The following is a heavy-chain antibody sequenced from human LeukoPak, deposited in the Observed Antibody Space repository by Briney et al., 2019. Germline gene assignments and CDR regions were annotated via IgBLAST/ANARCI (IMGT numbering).Heavy chain of an antibody. Sequence: PSETLSLTCTVSGGSISSSSYYWGWIRQPPGKGLEWIGSIYYSGSTYYNPSLKSRVTISVDTSKNQFSLKLSSVTAADTAVYYCARPTAWGSFDYWGQGTLVTVSS. CDR3: ARPTAWGSFDY. D-gene: IGHD3-16*01. CDR2: IYYSGST. V-gene: IGHV4-39*01. J-gene: IGHJ4*02. CDR1: GGSISSSSYY.